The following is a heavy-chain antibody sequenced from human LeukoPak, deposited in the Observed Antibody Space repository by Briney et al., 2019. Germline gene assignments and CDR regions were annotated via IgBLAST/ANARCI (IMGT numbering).Heavy chain of an antibody. CDR1: GGYISTYY. D-gene: IGHD3/OR15-3a*01. Sequence: SETLSLTCTVSGGYISTYYWSWIRQPPGKGLEWIGSIYYSGNAYYNASLKSQVSISIDTSKNQFSLRLTSVTAADTAVYYCARQTGSGLFTLPGGQGTLVTVSS. V-gene: IGHV4-39*01. CDR2: IYYSGNA. CDR3: ARQTGSGLFTLP. J-gene: IGHJ4*02.